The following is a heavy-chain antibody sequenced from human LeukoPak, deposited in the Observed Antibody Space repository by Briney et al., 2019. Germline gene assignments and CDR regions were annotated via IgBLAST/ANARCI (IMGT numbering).Heavy chain of an antibody. Sequence: GGSLRLSCAASVFIFSSYSMNWVRQPPAKGLEWVSSISNSSSYIYYADSVNGRFTISRHNAKNSLYLQTHRLTDKDTAVYCCARGRLSVYSTFGYWGQGTLVSVSS. J-gene: IGHJ4*02. D-gene: IGHD4-11*01. V-gene: IGHV3-21*01. CDR1: VFIFSSYS. CDR3: ARGRLSVYSTFGY. CDR2: ISNSSSYI.